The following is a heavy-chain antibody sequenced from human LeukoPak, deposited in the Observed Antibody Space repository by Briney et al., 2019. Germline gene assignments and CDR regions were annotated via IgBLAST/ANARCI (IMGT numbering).Heavy chain of an antibody. V-gene: IGHV4-59*08. J-gene: IGHJ5*02. CDR2: IYNSEYT. Sequence: SETLPLTCTVSGGSISSYYWSWIRQPPGKGLEWIAYIYNSEYTNYNPSLKSRASISVDTSKNLCSLRLRSVTAADTAVYYCARHAKFSGGYSYWFDPWGLGTLVTVSS. D-gene: IGHD1-26*01. CDR1: GGSISSYY. CDR3: ARHAKFSGGYSYWFDP.